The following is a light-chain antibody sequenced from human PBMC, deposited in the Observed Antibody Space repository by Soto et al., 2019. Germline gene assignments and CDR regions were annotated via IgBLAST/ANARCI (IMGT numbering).Light chain of an antibody. Sequence: EIVMTQSPATLSVSPGERVTLSCRASESLSTYLAWYQQKPGQAPRLLIYGASTKATGIPARFSGSGSATDFTLTISSLQSEDFAVYYCQSYNDWPITFGQRTKLEI. J-gene: IGKJ2*01. CDR2: GAS. CDR3: QSYNDWPIT. V-gene: IGKV3-15*01. CDR1: ESLSTY.